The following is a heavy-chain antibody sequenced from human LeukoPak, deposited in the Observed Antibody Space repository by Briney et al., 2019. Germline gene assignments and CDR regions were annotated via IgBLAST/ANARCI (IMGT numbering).Heavy chain of an antibody. J-gene: IGHJ4*02. Sequence: GGSLRLSCAASGFTFSDYSMHWVRQAPGKGLNWVAFIRYDGNNKYYADSVKGRFTISRDNAKSSLYLQMNSLRAEDTAVYYCARDYYGILEYWGQGTLVTVSS. CDR1: GFTFSDYS. CDR3: ARDYYGILEY. D-gene: IGHD3-10*01. V-gene: IGHV3-30*02. CDR2: IRYDGNNK.